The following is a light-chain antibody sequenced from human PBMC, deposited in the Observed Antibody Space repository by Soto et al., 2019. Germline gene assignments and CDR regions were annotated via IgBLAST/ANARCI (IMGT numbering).Light chain of an antibody. Sequence: QLVLTQPRSVSGSPGQSVTISCTGTISDIEGYNYVSWYQHHPGKAPKLLISDVTKRPSWVPDRFSGSKSGSTASLTISELQAEDEAVYYCSSYAGSNNLVFGGGTKLTVL. CDR2: DVT. V-gene: IGLV2-11*01. CDR3: SSYAGSNNLV. CDR1: ISDIEGYNY. J-gene: IGLJ2*01.